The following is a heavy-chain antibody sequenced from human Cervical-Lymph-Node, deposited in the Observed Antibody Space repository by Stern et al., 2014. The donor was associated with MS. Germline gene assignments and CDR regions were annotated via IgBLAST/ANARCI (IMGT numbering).Heavy chain of an antibody. J-gene: IGHJ6*02. CDR2: INPKSGGT. D-gene: IGHD1-26*01. CDR1: RYTFSDYY. Sequence: QVQLVQSGAAVEKPGASLKVSCKASRYTFSDYYIHWVRQAPGQGLEWMGWINPKSGGTNYVQKFQGRVTMTSDTSIDTADMELNSLTSDDTAMFYCARGGATRYNMDVWGQGTTVIVSS. V-gene: IGHV1-2*02. CDR3: ARGGATRYNMDV.